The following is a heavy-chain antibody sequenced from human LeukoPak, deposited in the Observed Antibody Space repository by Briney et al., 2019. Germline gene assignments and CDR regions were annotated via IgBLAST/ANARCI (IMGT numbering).Heavy chain of an antibody. CDR3: ASPIAAAGIYYMDV. D-gene: IGHD6-13*01. V-gene: IGHV4-30-2*01. J-gene: IGHJ6*03. CDR1: GGSISSGGYS. Sequence: SETLSLTCAVSGGSISSGGYSWSWIRQPPGKGLEWIGYIYHSGSTYYNPSLKSRVTISVDRSKNQFSLKLSSVTAADTAVYYCASPIAAAGIYYMDVWGKGATVTVSS. CDR2: IYHSGST.